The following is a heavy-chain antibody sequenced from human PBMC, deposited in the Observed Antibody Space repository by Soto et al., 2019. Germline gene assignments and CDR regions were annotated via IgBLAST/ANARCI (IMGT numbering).Heavy chain of an antibody. CDR3: ARGSVLRLLEGLFPPLYGMDV. V-gene: IGHV4-34*01. J-gene: IGHJ6*02. Sequence: PLEPLCLTWAVDGGYFSGYDWSWIRQPPGKGLEWIGEINHSGSTNYNPSLKSRVTISVDTSKNQFSLKLSSVTAADTAVYDCARGSVLRLLEGLFPPLYGMDVWGQGTTVTVSS. D-gene: IGHD3-3*01. CDR2: INHSGST. CDR1: GGYFSGYD.